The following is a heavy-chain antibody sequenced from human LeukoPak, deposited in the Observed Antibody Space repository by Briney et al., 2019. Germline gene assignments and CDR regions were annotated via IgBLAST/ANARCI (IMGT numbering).Heavy chain of an antibody. V-gene: IGHV4-30-4*08. Sequence: SETLSLTCTVSGGSISSGDHYWSWVRQSPGKGLEWVAYIYYSGTTYYNPSLESRVTMSIDTSTNQFSLKLNSVTAADTAVYYCASYYDSSGPTFDNWGQGALVTVSS. D-gene: IGHD3-22*01. CDR2: IYYSGTT. CDR1: GGSISSGDHY. J-gene: IGHJ4*02. CDR3: ASYYDSSGPTFDN.